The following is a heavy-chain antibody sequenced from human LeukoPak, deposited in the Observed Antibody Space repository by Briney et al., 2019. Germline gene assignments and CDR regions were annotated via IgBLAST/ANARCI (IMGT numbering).Heavy chain of an antibody. CDR2: IYHSGSS. CDR3: ARGSVYSSSSVFPPFDY. D-gene: IGHD6-6*01. CDR1: NYSISSGDY. Sequence: SETLSLTCTVSNYSISSGDYWGWIRQPPGKGLEWIGDIYHSGSSYYNPSLKSRVTISVDTSKNQFSLKLSSVTAADTAVYLCARGSVYSSSSVFPPFDYWGQGTLVTVSS. J-gene: IGHJ4*02. V-gene: IGHV4-38-2*02.